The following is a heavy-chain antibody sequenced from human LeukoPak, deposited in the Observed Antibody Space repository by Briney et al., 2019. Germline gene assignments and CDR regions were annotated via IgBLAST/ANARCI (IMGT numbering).Heavy chain of an antibody. CDR3: ARHRHSHCYDY. CDR1: GGSISSDGYY. J-gene: IGHJ4*02. CDR2: IYYSGST. Sequence: SETLSLTCTVSGGSISSDGYYWNWIRQHPGKGLEWIGYIYYSGSTYYNPSLKSRVTISADTSSSQFSLKLTSVTAADTAVYYCARHRHSHCYDYWGQGTLVTVSS. D-gene: IGHD2-21*01. V-gene: IGHV4-31*03.